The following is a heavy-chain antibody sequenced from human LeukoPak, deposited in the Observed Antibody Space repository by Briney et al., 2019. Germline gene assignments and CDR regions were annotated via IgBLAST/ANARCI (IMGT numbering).Heavy chain of an antibody. D-gene: IGHD3-10*01. Sequence: SETLSLTCAVYGGSFSGYYWSWIRQPPGKGLEWIGEINHSGSTNYSPSLKSRVTISVDTSKNQFSLKLSSVTAADTAVYYCARVRTFMVRGVIDYWGQGTLVTVSS. CDR1: GGSFSGYY. CDR2: INHSGST. V-gene: IGHV4-34*01. CDR3: ARVRTFMVRGVIDY. J-gene: IGHJ4*02.